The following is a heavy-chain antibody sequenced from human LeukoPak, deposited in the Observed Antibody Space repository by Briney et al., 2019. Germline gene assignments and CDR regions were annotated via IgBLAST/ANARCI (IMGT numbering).Heavy chain of an antibody. CDR3: ARGGDFWSGYSPDAFDI. CDR1: GGSISSSNW. D-gene: IGHD3-3*01. CDR2: IYHSGST. Sequence: PSGTLSLTCAVSGGSISSSNWWSWVRQPPGKGLEWIGEIYHSGSTNYNPSLKSRVTISVDKSKNQFSLKLSSVTAADTAVYYCARGGDFWSGYSPDAFDIWGQGTMVTVSS. V-gene: IGHV4-4*02. J-gene: IGHJ3*02.